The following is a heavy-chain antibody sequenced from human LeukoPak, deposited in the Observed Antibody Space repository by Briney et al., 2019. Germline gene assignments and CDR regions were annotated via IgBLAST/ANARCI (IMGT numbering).Heavy chain of an antibody. CDR1: GFTFSSYG. CDR2: IRYDGSNK. V-gene: IGHV3-33*01. D-gene: IGHD1-26*01. J-gene: IGHJ4*02. Sequence: QPGRSLRLSCAASGFTFSSYGMHWVRQAPGKGLEWVAVIRYDGSNKFYVDSVKGRFTISRDNSKNTLYLQMNSLRAEDTAVYYCARETTTLDYWGQGTLVTVSS. CDR3: ARETTTLDY.